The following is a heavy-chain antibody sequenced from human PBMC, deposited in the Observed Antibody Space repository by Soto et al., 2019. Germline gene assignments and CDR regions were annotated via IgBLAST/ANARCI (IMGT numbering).Heavy chain of an antibody. CDR1: GFTFSSYA. V-gene: IGHV3-23*01. J-gene: IGHJ4*02. CDR2: ISGSGGST. D-gene: IGHD3-10*01. Sequence: EVQLLESGGGLVQPGGSLRLSCAASGFTFSSYAMSWVRQAPGKGLEWVSAISGSGGSTYYADSVKGRFTISKDNSKNTLYVQMNSLRAEDTAVYYCAKGRVLLWFGEFTWGQGTLVTVSS. CDR3: AKGRVLLWFGEFT.